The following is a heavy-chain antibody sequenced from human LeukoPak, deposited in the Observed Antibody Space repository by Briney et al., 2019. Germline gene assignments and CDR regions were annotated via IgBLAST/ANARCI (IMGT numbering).Heavy chain of an antibody. V-gene: IGHV3-21*01. D-gene: IGHD2-2*01. J-gene: IGHJ4*02. Sequence: GGSLRLSCAASGFTFSSYWMSWVRQAPGKGLEWVSSISSSSSYIYYADSVKGRFTISRDNAKNSLYLQMNSLRAEDTAVYYCARDRPRYCSSTSCYAPIGYWGQGTLVTVSS. CDR2: ISSSSSYI. CDR1: GFTFSSYW. CDR3: ARDRPRYCSSTSCYAPIGY.